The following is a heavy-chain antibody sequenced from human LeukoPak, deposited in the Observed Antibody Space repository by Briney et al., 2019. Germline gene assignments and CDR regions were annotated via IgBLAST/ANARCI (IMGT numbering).Heavy chain of an antibody. Sequence: SETLSLTCTVSGGSISSYYWSWLRQPPGKGLEWIGYVYYSESTNYNPSLKSRVTFSVDTSKSQFSLKLNAGIAADTAVYYCARATYYSTSSPAFDIWGQGTMVTVSS. J-gene: IGHJ3*02. CDR1: GGSISSYY. CDR3: ARATYYSTSSPAFDI. V-gene: IGHV4-59*01. CDR2: VYYSEST. D-gene: IGHD6-6*01.